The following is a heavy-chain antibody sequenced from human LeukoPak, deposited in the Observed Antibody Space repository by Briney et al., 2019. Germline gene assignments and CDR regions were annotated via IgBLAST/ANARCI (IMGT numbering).Heavy chain of an antibody. CDR3: ARSSRNHSSGYYCFDY. V-gene: IGHV4-34*01. CDR1: GGSFSGYY. D-gene: IGHD3-22*01. Sequence: SETLSLTCAVYGGSFSGYYWSWIRQPPGKGLEWIGEINHSGSTNYNPSLKSRVTISVDTSKNQFSLKLSSVTAADTAVYYCARSSRNHSSGYYCFDYWGQGTLATVSS. CDR2: INHSGST. J-gene: IGHJ4*02.